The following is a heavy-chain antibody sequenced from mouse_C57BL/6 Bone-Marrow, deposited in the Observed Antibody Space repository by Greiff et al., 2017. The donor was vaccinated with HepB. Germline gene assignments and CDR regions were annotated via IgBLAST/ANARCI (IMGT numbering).Heavy chain of an antibody. V-gene: IGHV10-1*01. CDR3: VRPRYDYDDYAMDY. D-gene: IGHD2-4*01. CDR2: IRSKSNNYAT. J-gene: IGHJ4*01. Sequence: EVKLVESGGGLVQPKGSLKLSCAASGFSFNTYAMNWVRQAPGKGLEWVARIRSKSNNYATYYADSVIDRFTISRDDSESMLYLQMNNLKTEDTAMYYCVRPRYDYDDYAMDYWGQGTSVTVSS. CDR1: GFSFNTYA.